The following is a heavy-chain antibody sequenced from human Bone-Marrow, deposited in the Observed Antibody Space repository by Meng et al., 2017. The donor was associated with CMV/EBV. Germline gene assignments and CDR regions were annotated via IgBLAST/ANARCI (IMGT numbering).Heavy chain of an antibody. CDR3: ARHKGFESCVDY. V-gene: IGHV4-39*01. Sequence: GSLRLSCTVSGGSISSSSYYWGWIRQPPGKGLEWIGSIYYSGSTYYNPSLKSRVTISVDTSKNQFSLKLSSVTAADTAVYYCARHKGFESCVDYWGQGTLVTVPS. CDR1: GGSISSSSYY. J-gene: IGHJ4*02. D-gene: IGHD3-10*01. CDR2: IYYSGST.